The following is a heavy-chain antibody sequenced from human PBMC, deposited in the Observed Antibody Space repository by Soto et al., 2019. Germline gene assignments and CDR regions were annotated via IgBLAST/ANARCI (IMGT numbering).Heavy chain of an antibody. J-gene: IGHJ3*02. D-gene: IGHD3-22*01. V-gene: IGHV1-3*01. CDR3: ARSYYYDSSGYHGAFDI. CDR2: INAGNGNT. CDR1: GYTFTSYA. Sequence: QVQLVQSGAEVKKPGASVKVSCKASGYTFTSYAMHWVRQAPGQRLEWMGWINAGNGNTKYSQKFQGRVTITRDTSASTAYMELSSLRSEDTAVYYCARSYYYDSSGYHGAFDIWGQGTMVTVSS.